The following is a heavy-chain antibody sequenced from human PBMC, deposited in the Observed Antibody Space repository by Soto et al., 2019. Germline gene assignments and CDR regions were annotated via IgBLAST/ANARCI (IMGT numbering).Heavy chain of an antibody. CDR2: ISYDGSNK. V-gene: IGHV3-30-3*01. J-gene: IGHJ4*02. D-gene: IGHD3-9*01. CDR3: ARAPYFDWLRIDY. CDR1: GFTFSSYA. Sequence: QVQLVESGGGVVQPGRSLRLSCAASGFTFSSYAMHWVRQAPGKGLEWVAVISYDGSNKYYADSVKGRFTISRDNSKNTLYLQMNSLRAEDTAVYYCARAPYFDWLRIDYWGQGTLVTVSS.